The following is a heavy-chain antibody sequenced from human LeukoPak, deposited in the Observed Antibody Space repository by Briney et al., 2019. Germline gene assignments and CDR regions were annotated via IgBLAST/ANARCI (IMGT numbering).Heavy chain of an antibody. CDR3: ASGGYHYDSSGYYRFDH. CDR2: INPNSGGA. CDR1: GYTFTGYY. V-gene: IGHV1-2*02. J-gene: IGHJ4*02. Sequence: ASVKVSCKASGYTFTGYYMHWVRQAPGQGLEWMGWINPNSGGANYAQKFQGRVTMTRDTSISTAYMDLSRLKSDDTAVYYCASGGYHYDSSGYYRFDHWGQGTLVTVSS. D-gene: IGHD3-22*01.